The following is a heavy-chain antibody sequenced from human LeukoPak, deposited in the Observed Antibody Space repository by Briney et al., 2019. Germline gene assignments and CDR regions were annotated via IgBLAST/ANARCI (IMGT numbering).Heavy chain of an antibody. Sequence: PGGSLRLSCAASGFTFSSYNMNWVRQAPGKGLEWVSSISSGSSYIYYADSVKGRFTISGDNAKNSLYLQMNSLRAEDTAVYYCARGGASMVVTFDWGQGTLVTVSS. CDR2: ISSGSSYI. CDR3: ARGGASMVVTFD. D-gene: IGHD4/OR15-4a*01. J-gene: IGHJ4*02. CDR1: GFTFSSYN. V-gene: IGHV3-21*01.